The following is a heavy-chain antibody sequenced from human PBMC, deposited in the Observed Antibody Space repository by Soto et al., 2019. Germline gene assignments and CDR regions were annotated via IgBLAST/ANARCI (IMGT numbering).Heavy chain of an antibody. CDR3: AREVSGTGAFDY. V-gene: IGHV4-30-4*01. J-gene: IGHJ4*02. CDR2: IYDSGIT. Sequence: QVQLEQSGPGLVKPSQTLTLTCNISGGSITSTNHYWSWIRQSPREGLEWIGYIYDSGITHYNPSFKGRVTFLGDTSQSQFSLSMHSVTVADSAVYYCAREVSGTGAFDYWGRGTLVTVSS. CDR1: GGSITSTNHY. D-gene: IGHD2-8*02.